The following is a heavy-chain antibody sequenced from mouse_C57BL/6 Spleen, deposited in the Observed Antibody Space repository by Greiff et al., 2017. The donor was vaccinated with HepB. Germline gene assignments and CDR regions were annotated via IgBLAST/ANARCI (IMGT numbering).Heavy chain of an antibody. V-gene: IGHV1-82*01. Sequence: QVQLQQSGPELVKPGASVKISCKASGYAFSSSWMNWVKQRPGKGLEWIGRIYPGDGDTNYNGKFKGKATLTEDKSSSTAYMQLSSLTSEDSAVYFCARNYGSSWYFDVWGTGTTVTVSS. CDR1: GYAFSSSW. D-gene: IGHD1-1*01. CDR3: ARNYGSSWYFDV. CDR2: IYPGDGDT. J-gene: IGHJ1*03.